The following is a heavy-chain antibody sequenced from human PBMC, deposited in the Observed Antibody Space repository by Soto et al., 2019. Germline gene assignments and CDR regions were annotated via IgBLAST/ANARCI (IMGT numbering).Heavy chain of an antibody. CDR1: RYTFIDYY. J-gene: IGHJ5*02. Sequence: ASVKVSCKASRYTFIDYYIHWVRQAPGQGLEWMGWINPNTGVTNYAQKFQGRVTMTSDTSISTAYMELSRLRADDATLYYCARRVAVSNPVWFDPWGQGTLVTVSS. CDR2: INPNTGVT. CDR3: ARRVAVSNPVWFDP. D-gene: IGHD6-19*01. V-gene: IGHV1-2*02.